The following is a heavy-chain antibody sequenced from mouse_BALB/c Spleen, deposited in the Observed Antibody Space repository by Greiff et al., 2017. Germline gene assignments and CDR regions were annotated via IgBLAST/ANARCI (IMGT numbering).Heavy chain of an antibody. Sequence: EVMVVESGGGLVKPGGSLKLSCAASGFTFSSYAMSWVRQTPEKRLEWVASISSGGSTYYPDSVKGRFTISRDNARNILYLQMSSLRSEDTAMYYCAREARYVGFAYWGQGTLVTVSA. V-gene: IGHV5-6-5*01. J-gene: IGHJ3*01. CDR3: AREARYVGFAY. CDR1: GFTFSSYA. CDR2: ISSGGST. D-gene: IGHD2-12*01.